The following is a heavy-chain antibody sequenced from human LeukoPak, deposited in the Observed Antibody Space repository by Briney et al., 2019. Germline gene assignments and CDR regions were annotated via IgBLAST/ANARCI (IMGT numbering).Heavy chain of an antibody. CDR2: ISDSGST. CDR1: GGSISGYY. V-gene: IGHV4-59*08. CDR3: ARRGFGDI. D-gene: IGHD3-16*01. J-gene: IGHJ3*02. Sequence: SETLSLTCTVSGGSISGYYWNWIRQPPGKGLEWIGIISDSGSTSFNPSLKGRVTISVDTSKNQLSLRLRSVTAADTAVYYCARRGFGDIWGQGTMVSVSS.